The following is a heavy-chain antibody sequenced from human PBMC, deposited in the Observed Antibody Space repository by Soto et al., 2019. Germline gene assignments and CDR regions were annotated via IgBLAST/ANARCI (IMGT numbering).Heavy chain of an antibody. CDR2: ISGSGGST. CDR3: AKRATGPYFDY. V-gene: IGHV3-23*01. J-gene: IGHJ4*02. D-gene: IGHD1-1*01. Sequence: GGSLRLSCAASGFTFISDAMNWVLQAPGKGLEWVSVISGSGGSTYYADSVKGRFTISRDNSKNTLYLQMNSLRAEDTAVYYCAKRATGPYFDYWGEGTLVTLSS. CDR1: GFTFISDA.